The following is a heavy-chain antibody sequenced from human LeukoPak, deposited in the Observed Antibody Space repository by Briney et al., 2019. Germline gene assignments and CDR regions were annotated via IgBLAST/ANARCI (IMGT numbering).Heavy chain of an antibody. CDR2: ISAYNGNT. Sequence: ASVKVSCKASGYTFTSYGISWVRQAPGQGLEWMGWISAYNGNTNYAQKLQGRVTMTTDTSTSTAYMEPRSLRSDDTAVYYCAGNLYYYDSSGTGAYYFDYWGQGTLVTVSS. CDR1: GYTFTSYG. CDR3: AGNLYYYDSSGTGAYYFDY. V-gene: IGHV1-18*01. J-gene: IGHJ4*02. D-gene: IGHD3-22*01.